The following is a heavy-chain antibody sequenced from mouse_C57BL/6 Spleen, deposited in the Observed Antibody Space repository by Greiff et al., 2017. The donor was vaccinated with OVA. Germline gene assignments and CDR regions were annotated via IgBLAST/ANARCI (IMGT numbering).Heavy chain of an antibody. CDR1: GYTFTSYW. V-gene: IGHV1-50*01. CDR3: AHYYGSSGRTY. J-gene: IGHJ3*01. Sequence: VQLQQPGAELVKPGASVKLSCKASGYTFTSYWMQWVKQRPGQGLEWIGEIDPSDSYTNYNQKFKGKATLTVDTSSSTAYMQLSSLTSEDSAVYYCAHYYGSSGRTYWGQGTLVTVSA. CDR2: IDPSDSYT. D-gene: IGHD1-1*01.